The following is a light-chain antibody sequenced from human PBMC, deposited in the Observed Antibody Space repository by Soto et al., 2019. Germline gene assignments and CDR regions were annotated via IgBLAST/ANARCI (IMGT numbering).Light chain of an antibody. CDR1: QSVSSN. J-gene: IGKJ2*01. V-gene: IGKV3-15*01. CDR2: GAS. Sequence: ELVMTQSPATLSVSPGERATLSCRASQSVSSNLAWYQQKPGQAPRLLIYGASTRAPGIPPRFSGSGSGAEFTLTISSLQSEDGAVYYFQTRSNWPRTFGQGNKLQIK. CDR3: QTRSNWPRT.